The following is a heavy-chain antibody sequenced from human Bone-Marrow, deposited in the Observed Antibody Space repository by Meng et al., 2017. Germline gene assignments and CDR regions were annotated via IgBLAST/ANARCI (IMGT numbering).Heavy chain of an antibody. CDR2: IYYSGIT. V-gene: IGHV4-61*01. D-gene: IGHD2-15*01. Sequence: SETLSLTCTVSGGSITSSSYYWSWIRQPPGKGLEWIGYIYYSGITNYNPSLRSRVTISVDTSKTQLSLRLTFVTAADTALYYCARAPTYCSGGSCYSGGAFDIWGQGAMVTVSS. CDR3: ARAPTYCSGGSCYSGGAFDI. CDR1: GGSITSSSYY. J-gene: IGHJ3*02.